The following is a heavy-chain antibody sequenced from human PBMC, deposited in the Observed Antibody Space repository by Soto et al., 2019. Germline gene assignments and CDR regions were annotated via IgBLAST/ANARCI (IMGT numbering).Heavy chain of an antibody. CDR1: GGSISSYY. D-gene: IGHD6-13*01. V-gene: IGHV4-4*07. CDR2: IYTSGST. Sequence: QVQLQESGPGLVKPSETLSLTCTVSGGSISSYYWSWIRQPAGKGLEWIGRIYTSGSTNYNPSLKNRVNMSVGTSKNKFSLKLSSVTAADTAVYYCARVAGVIAAAGTYYYYGMDVWGQGTTVTVSS. J-gene: IGHJ6*02. CDR3: ARVAGVIAAAGTYYYYGMDV.